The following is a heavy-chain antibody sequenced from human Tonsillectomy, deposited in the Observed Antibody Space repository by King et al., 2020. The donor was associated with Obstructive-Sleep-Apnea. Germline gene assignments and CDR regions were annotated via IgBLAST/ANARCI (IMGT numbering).Heavy chain of an antibody. CDR1: GFIFSGYG. J-gene: IGHJ4*01. Sequence: VQLVESGGGAVQTGRSLRLSCAASGFIFSGYGLHWVRQVPGKGLEWVAVISYDGGRKHYADSVKGRFTISRDNSKNTMYLQMHSLRVEDTAVYYCARPRGRSRVPDFDYWGHGTRVTGSS. V-gene: IGHV3-33*01. CDR3: ARPRGRSRVPDFDY. CDR2: ISYDGGRK. D-gene: IGHD3-16*01.